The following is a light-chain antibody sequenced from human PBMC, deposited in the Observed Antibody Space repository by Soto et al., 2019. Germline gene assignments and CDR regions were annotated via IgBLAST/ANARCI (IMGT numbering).Light chain of an antibody. CDR1: RSNIGSNT. CDR3: AVWDDSLSGRGV. V-gene: IGLV1-44*01. J-gene: IGLJ3*02. CDR2: SSS. Sequence: QSVLTQPPSASGTPGQRVTISCSGSRSNIGSNTVNWYQHLPGSAPKLLIYSSSQRPSGVPDRFSGSKSGTSASLAISGLQSEDEADYYCAVWDDSLSGRGVFGGGTKLTVL.